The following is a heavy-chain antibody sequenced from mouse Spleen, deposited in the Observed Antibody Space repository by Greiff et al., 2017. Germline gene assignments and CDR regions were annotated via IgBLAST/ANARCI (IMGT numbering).Heavy chain of an antibody. CDR2: IYPYNGGT. J-gene: IGHJ2*01. CDR3: ARGDYRGGYFDY. Sequence: EVQLQQSGPELVKPGASVKISCKASGYTFTDYNMHWVKQSHGKSLEWIGYIYPYNGGTGYNQKFKSKATLTVDNSSSTAYMELRSLTSEDSAVYYCARGDYRGGYFDYWGQGTTLTVSS. D-gene: IGHD2-12*01. CDR1: GYTFTDYN. V-gene: IGHV1S29*02.